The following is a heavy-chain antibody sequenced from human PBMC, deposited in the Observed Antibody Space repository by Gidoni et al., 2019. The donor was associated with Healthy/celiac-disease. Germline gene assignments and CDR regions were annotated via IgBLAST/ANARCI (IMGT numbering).Heavy chain of an antibody. CDR3: AHLIAAHPGGVRVVDY. J-gene: IGHJ4*02. CDR1: GFSRSTSGVG. Sequence: QITLKESGPTLVQSTQTLTLTCTFSGFSRSTSGVGVGWIRQPPGKALEWLALIYWEDDKRYSPSLKSRLTITKDTSKNQVVLTMTNMDPVDTATYYCAHLIAAHPGGVRVVDYWGQGTLVTVSS. D-gene: IGHD6-6*01. V-gene: IGHV2-5*02. CDR2: IYWEDDK.